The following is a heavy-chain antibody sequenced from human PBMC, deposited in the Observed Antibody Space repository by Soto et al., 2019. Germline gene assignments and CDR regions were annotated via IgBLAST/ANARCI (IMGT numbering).Heavy chain of an antibody. CDR1: GGTFSSYT. Sequence: QVQLVQSGAEVKKTGSSVKVSCKASGGTFSSYTISWVRQAPGQGREWMGRIIPILGIANYAQKFQGRVTITADKSTSTAYMELSSLRSEDTAVYYCASNHCTSGVCYYYFDYWGQGTLVTVSS. V-gene: IGHV1-69*02. D-gene: IGHD2-8*01. CDR2: IIPILGIA. CDR3: ASNHCTSGVCYYYFDY. J-gene: IGHJ4*02.